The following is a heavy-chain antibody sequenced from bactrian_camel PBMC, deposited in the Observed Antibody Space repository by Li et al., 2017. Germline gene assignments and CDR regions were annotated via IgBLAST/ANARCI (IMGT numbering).Heavy chain of an antibody. CDR3: AADFFNLQLARHYAN. CDR1: GYTGNPVC. D-gene: IGHD8*01. V-gene: IGHV3S1*01. J-gene: IGHJ4*01. CDR2: LLNNGDE. Sequence: QVQLVESGGDSVQRGGSLRLSCAASGYTGNPVCMAWFRQAPGKYREGIAHLLNNGDEGYADSVKGRITISKDNANNVLYLQMRNLQPEDTAMYYCAADFFNLQLARHYANWGRGTQVTVS.